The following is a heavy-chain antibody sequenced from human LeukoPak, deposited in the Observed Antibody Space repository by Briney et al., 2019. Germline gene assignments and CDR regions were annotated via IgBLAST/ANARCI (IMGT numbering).Heavy chain of an antibody. CDR3: ARDSRSALDY. D-gene: IGHD2/OR15-2a*01. CDR2: ISSSSSYI. CDR1: GFAFSSYS. V-gene: IGHV3-21*04. Sequence: PGGSLRLSCAASGFAFSSYSMNWVRQAPGKGLEWVSSISSSSSYIYYADSVKGRFTISRDNAKNSLYLQMNSLRAEDTALYYCARDSRSALDYWGQGTLVTVSS. J-gene: IGHJ4*02.